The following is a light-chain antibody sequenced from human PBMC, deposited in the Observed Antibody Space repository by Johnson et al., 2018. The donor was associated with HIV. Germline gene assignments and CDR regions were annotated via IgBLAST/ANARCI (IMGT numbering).Light chain of an antibody. J-gene: IGLJ1*01. Sequence: QSVLTQPPSVSAAPGQRVTISCSGSSYNIGNNYVSWYQHLPGTAPKLLIYDNNKRPSGIPDRFSGSKSGTSATLGITGLQTGDEADYYCGTWDNSLTPFYVFGTGTKVTVL. V-gene: IGLV1-51*01. CDR1: SYNIGNNY. CDR3: GTWDNSLTPFYV. CDR2: DNN.